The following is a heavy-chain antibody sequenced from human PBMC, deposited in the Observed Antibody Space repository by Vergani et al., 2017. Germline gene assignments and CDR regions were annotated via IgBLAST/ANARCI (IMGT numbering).Heavy chain of an antibody. D-gene: IGHD6-6*01. CDR1: GFTFDDYA. CDR3: ARRQLLGLYYYYGMDV. Sequence: EVQLVESGGGLVQPGRSLRLSCAASGFTFDDYAMHWVRQAPGKGLEWVSGISWNSGSIGYADSVKGRFTISRDNAKNSLYLQMNSLRAEDTALYYCARRQLLGLYYYYGMDVWGQGTTVTVSS. CDR2: ISWNSGSI. J-gene: IGHJ6*02. V-gene: IGHV3-9*01.